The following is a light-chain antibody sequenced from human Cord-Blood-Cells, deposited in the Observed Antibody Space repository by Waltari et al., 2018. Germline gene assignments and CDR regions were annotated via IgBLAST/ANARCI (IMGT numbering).Light chain of an antibody. V-gene: IGKV3-11*01. CDR3: QQRSNWPPT. CDR1: QSVSSY. Sequence: EIVLTQSQATLSLSPGERATPSCRASQSVSSYLAWYQQKPGQAPRLLIYDASNRATGIPARFSGSGSGTDFTLTISSLEPEDFAVYYCQQRSNWPPTFGGGTKVEIK. J-gene: IGKJ4*01. CDR2: DAS.